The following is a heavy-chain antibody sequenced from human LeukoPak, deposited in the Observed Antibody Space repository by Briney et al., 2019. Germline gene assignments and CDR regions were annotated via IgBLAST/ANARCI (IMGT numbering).Heavy chain of an antibody. D-gene: IGHD2-2*01. CDR1: GYTSTGYY. CDR2: INPNSGGT. Sequence: ASVKVSCKASGYTSTGYYVHWVRQAPGQGLEWMGRINPNSGGTNYAQKFQGRVTMTRDTSISTAYMELSRLRSDDTAVYYCATYCSSTSCPNWFDPWGQGTLVTVSS. V-gene: IGHV1-2*06. J-gene: IGHJ5*02. CDR3: ATYCSSTSCPNWFDP.